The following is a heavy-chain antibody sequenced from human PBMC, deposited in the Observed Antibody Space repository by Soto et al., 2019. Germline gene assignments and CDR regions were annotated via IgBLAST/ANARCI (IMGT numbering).Heavy chain of an antibody. V-gene: IGHV3-30-3*01. CDR1: GFTFSIYA. CDR2: ISFDGSNT. CDR3: ARGRYCSGTSCYTDYYFGPDV. J-gene: IGHJ6*02. Sequence: PGGSLRLSCAASGFTFSIYALHWVRQAPGKGLEWVSVISFDGSNTVYADSVKGRFTISRDNSKNPLYVQMNSLRGEDTAVYYCARGRYCSGTSCYTDYYFGPDVWGQGATVTVSS. D-gene: IGHD2-2*02.